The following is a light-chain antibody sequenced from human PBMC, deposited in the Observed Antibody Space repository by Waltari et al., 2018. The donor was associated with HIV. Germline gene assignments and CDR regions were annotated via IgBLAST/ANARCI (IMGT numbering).Light chain of an antibody. CDR3: HVWDRDSDHHV. CDR2: SGS. CDR1: NIGSKR. J-gene: IGLJ1*01. Sequence: SYVLTQPPSVSVAPGQTARITCGGNNIGSKRVHWYQQKAGQAPVLVVYSGSVRPSGVPVRFSGSNSGNTATLTISRVEAGDEADYYCHVWDRDSDHHVFGTGTKVTVL. V-gene: IGLV3-21*02.